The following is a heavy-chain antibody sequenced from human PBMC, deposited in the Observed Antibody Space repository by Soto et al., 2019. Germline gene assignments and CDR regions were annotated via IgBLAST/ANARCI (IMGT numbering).Heavy chain of an antibody. CDR2: ISAYNGNT. CDR3: ARRQYYGSGSYTWFDP. CDR1: GYTFTSYG. V-gene: IGHV1-18*01. J-gene: IGHJ5*02. Sequence: GASVKVSCKASGYTFTSYGISWVRQAPGQGLEWMGWISAYNGNTNYAQKLQGRVTMTTDTSTSTAYMELRSLRSDDTAVYYCARRQYYGSGSYTWFDPWGQGTLVTVSS. D-gene: IGHD3-10*01.